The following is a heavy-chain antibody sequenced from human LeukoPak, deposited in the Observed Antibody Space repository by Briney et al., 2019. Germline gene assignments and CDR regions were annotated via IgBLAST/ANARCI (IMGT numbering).Heavy chain of an antibody. CDR2: IYWNDDK. D-gene: IGHD5-12*01. J-gene: IGHJ3*02. CDR1: GLSLSTSGVG. Sequence: SGPTLVNPTQTLTLTCTFSGLSLSTSGVGVGWIRQPPGKALEWLALIYWNDDKRYSTSLKSRLTITKDTSKKQVVLTMTNMDPVDTGTYYCAHTYDFDTWGHGTMVTVSS. CDR3: AHTYDFDT. V-gene: IGHV2-5*01.